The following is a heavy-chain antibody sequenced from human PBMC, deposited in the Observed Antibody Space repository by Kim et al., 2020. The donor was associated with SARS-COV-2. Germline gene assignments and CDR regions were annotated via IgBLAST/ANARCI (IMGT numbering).Heavy chain of an antibody. CDR2: IKQDGSEK. V-gene: IGHV3-7*03. CDR1: GFTFSSYW. Sequence: GGSLRLSCAASGFTFSSYWMSWVRQAPGKGLEWVANIKQDGSEKYYVDSVKGRFTISRDNAKNSLYLQMNSLRAEDTAVYYCARDWVYYYYGMDVWGQGTTVTVSS. CDR3: ARDWVYYYYGMDV. D-gene: IGHD3-16*01. J-gene: IGHJ6*02.